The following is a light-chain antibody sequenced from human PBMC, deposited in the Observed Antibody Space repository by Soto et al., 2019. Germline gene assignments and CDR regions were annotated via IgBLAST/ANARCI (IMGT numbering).Light chain of an antibody. Sequence: QSVLTQPASVSGSPGQSITISCTGSSSDVGAYNYVSWYQQHPDKAPKLMIFDVSDRPSGVSSRFSASKSGNTASLTISGLQAEDEAEYYCGSFTTSSTVVFGTGTTVTV. V-gene: IGLV2-14*03. CDR3: GSFTTSSTVV. CDR2: DVS. J-gene: IGLJ1*01. CDR1: SSDVGAYNY.